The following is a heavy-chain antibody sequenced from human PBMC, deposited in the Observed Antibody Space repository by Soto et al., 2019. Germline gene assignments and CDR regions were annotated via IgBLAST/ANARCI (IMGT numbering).Heavy chain of an antibody. V-gene: IGHV1-3*01. Sequence: ASVKVSCKASGYTFTSYAMHWVRQAPGQRLEWMGWINAGNGNTKYSQKFQGRVTITRDTSASTAYMELSSLRSEDTAVYYCARDLLYCSSTSCSAAGDSPLYDFDYWGQGTLVTVSS. J-gene: IGHJ4*02. CDR1: GYTFTSYA. CDR3: ARDLLYCSSTSCSAAGDSPLYDFDY. D-gene: IGHD2-2*01. CDR2: INAGNGNT.